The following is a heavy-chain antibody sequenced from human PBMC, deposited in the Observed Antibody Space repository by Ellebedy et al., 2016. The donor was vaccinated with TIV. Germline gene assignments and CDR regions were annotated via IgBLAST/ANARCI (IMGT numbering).Heavy chain of an antibody. J-gene: IGHJ4*02. CDR3: AKVPYWEWELGYFDY. CDR1: GFTFDDYA. V-gene: IGHV3-9*01. Sequence: SLKISXAASGFTFDDYAMHWVRQAPGKGLEWVSGISWNSGSIGYADSVKGRFTISRDNAKNSLYLQMNSLRAEDTALYYCAKVPYWEWELGYFDYWGQGTLVTVSS. CDR2: ISWNSGSI. D-gene: IGHD1-26*01.